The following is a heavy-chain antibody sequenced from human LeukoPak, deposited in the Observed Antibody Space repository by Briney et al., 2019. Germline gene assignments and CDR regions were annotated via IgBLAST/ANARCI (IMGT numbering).Heavy chain of an antibody. CDR2: IKQDESEK. J-gene: IGHJ4*02. V-gene: IGHV3-7*01. Sequence: GGSLRLSCAASGFTFSRYWMSWVRQAPGKGLEWVANIKQDESEKYYVDSVKGRFTISRDNAKSSLYLQMNSLRAEDTAVYYCAKKAPYIAARRFDYWGQGTLVTVSS. D-gene: IGHD6-6*01. CDR1: GFTFSRYW. CDR3: AKKAPYIAARRFDY.